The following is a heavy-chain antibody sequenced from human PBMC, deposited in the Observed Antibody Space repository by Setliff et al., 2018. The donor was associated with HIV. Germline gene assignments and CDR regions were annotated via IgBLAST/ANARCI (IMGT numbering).Heavy chain of an antibody. Sequence: GGSLRLSCAASGFIFSDHVMHWVRQAPGKGLEWVAFIRHDGSNKYYADSVKGRFTISRDNSKNTLYLQMNSLRAEDTAVYSCARKLQPGYGMDVWGQGTTVTVSS. CDR1: GFIFSDHV. J-gene: IGHJ6*02. CDR3: ARKLQPGYGMDV. CDR2: IRHDGSNK. D-gene: IGHD5-18*01. V-gene: IGHV3-30*02.